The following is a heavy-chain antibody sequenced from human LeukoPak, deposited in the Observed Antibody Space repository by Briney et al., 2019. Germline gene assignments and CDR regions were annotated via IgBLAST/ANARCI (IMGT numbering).Heavy chain of an antibody. V-gene: IGHV4-39*01. J-gene: IGHJ4*02. D-gene: IGHD3-22*01. CDR2: IYYNGST. CDR1: GGSISSGDYY. CDR3: ARASGYYSDTSGHYPHLNF. Sequence: SQTLSLTCTVSGGSISSGDYYWGWIRQPPGKGLEWIGSIYYNGSTYYNPSLKSRVTISVDTSKNQFSLKLSSVTAADTAVYYCARASGYYSDTSGHYPHLNFWGQGTLVTVSS.